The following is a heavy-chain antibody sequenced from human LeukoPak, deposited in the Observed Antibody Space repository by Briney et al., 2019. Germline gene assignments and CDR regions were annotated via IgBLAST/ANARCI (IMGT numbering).Heavy chain of an antibody. J-gene: IGHJ3*02. CDR2: ISPYNDYT. V-gene: IGHV1-18*04. CDR3: ARWYCSSTSCYAGAFDM. Sequence: ASVKGSCKASGYTFTNYGISWVRQAPGQGLEWMGWISPYNDYTNYAQKLQGRVTMTTDTSTSTGYMELRSLRSDDTAVYYCARWYCSSTSCYAGAFDMWGQGTMVTVSS. CDR1: GYTFTNYG. D-gene: IGHD2-2*01.